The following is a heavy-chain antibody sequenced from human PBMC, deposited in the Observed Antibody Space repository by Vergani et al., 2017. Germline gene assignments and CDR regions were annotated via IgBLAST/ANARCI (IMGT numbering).Heavy chain of an antibody. CDR1: GFTFSSYA. V-gene: IGHV3-23*01. CDR3: AKXLRIMITFQGWFDP. Sequence: EVQVLESGGGLVQPGGSLRLSCAASGFTFSSYAMSWVRQAPGKGLEWVSASSGSGSRTYFADSVKGRFTISRDNSKNTLYLQMNSLRAEDTAIYYCAKXLRIMITFQGWFDPWGQGTLVTVSS. J-gene: IGHJ5*02. CDR2: SSGSGSRT. D-gene: IGHD3-16*01.